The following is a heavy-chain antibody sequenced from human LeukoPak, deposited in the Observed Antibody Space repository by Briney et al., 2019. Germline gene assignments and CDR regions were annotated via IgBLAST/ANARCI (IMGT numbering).Heavy chain of an antibody. V-gene: IGHV5-51*01. CDR2: IYPGDSDT. Sequence: GESLKISCKGSGYSFTSYWIGWVRQMPGKGLEWMGIIYPGDSDTRYSPSFQGQVTISADKSISTAYLQWSSLKASDTAMYYCARLMIPGIAVAGIDYWGQGTLVTVSS. CDR1: GYSFTSYW. CDR3: ARLMIPGIAVAGIDY. J-gene: IGHJ4*02. D-gene: IGHD6-19*01.